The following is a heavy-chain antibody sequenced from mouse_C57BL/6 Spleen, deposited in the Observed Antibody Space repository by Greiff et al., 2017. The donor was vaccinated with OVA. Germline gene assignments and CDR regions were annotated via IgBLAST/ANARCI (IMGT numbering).Heavy chain of an antibody. Sequence: EVQLQESGPELVKPGDSVKISCKASGYSFTGYFMNWVMQSHGKSLEWIGRINPYNGDTFYNQKFKGKATLTVDNSSSTAHMELRSLTSEDSAVYYCARSITTVVPFDYWGQGTTLTVSS. V-gene: IGHV1-20*01. CDR2: INPYNGDT. J-gene: IGHJ2*01. CDR1: GYSFTGYF. D-gene: IGHD1-1*01. CDR3: ARSITTVVPFDY.